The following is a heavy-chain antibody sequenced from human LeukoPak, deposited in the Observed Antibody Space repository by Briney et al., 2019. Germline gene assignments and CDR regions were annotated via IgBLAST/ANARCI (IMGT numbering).Heavy chain of an antibody. CDR3: ARDFAGAYCGGDCYRGPADAFDI. CDR2: ISGSSSSI. V-gene: IGHV3-48*04. J-gene: IGHJ3*02. D-gene: IGHD2-21*02. CDR1: GFTFSTYN. Sequence: GGSLRLSCVASGFTFSTYNMNWVRQAPGKGLEWVSYISGSSSSIYYADSVKGRFTISRDNAKNSLYLQMNSLRAEDTAVYYCARDFAGAYCGGDCYRGPADAFDIWGQGTMVTVSS.